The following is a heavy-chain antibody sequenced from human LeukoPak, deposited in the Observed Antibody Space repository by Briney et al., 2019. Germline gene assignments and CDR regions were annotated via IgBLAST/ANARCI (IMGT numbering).Heavy chain of an antibody. CDR3: AKMTTVVTPGGFY. V-gene: IGHV3-23*01. D-gene: IGHD4-23*01. J-gene: IGHJ4*02. CDR2: VSGSGAST. Sequence: QPGGSLRLSCATSGFTFNTYVMSWVRQAPGKGLEWVSAVSGSGASTYYADSVKGRFTISRDNSKNTLYLQMNSLRAEDTAVYYCAKMTTVVTPGGFYWGQGTLVTVSS. CDR1: GFTFNTYV.